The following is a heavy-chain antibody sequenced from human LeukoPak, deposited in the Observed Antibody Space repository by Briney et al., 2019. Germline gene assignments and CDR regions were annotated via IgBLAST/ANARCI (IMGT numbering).Heavy chain of an antibody. Sequence: ASVKVSCKASGYTFTTYAIHWVRQAPGQRLEWLGWINTGNGDTRYSQTFQGRVTITRDTSASTAYMELSSLRPEDTAMYCCARDMGSGSLHYWGQGTLVTVSS. J-gene: IGHJ4*02. CDR2: INTGNGDT. D-gene: IGHD1-26*01. CDR3: ARDMGSGSLHY. V-gene: IGHV1-3*04. CDR1: GYTFTTYA.